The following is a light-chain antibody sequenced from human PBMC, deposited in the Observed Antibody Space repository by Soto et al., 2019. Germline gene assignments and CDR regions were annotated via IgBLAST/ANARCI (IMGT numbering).Light chain of an antibody. CDR2: EVT. V-gene: IGLV2-14*01. Sequence: QSALTQPASVSGSPGQSIAISCTGTFSDVGGYDYVSWYQQHPDKAPKLMIYEVTKRPSGVSNRFSGSKSGNTASLTIPGLQPEDEADYYCSSHTSGSTRVFGSGTKLTVL. CDR1: FSDVGGYDY. CDR3: SSHTSGSTRV. J-gene: IGLJ1*01.